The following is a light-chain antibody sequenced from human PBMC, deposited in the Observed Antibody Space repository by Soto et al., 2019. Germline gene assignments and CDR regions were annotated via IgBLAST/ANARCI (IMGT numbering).Light chain of an antibody. CDR1: SSDVGGFNY. V-gene: IGLV2-14*03. Sequence: QSALTQPASVSGSPGQSIAISCTGTSSDVGGFNYVSWYQQHPGKAPKFMIYDVSGRPSGVSDRFSGSKSGNTASLTISGLQAEDEADYYCASYTTSSTYVFGTGTKVTVL. J-gene: IGLJ1*01. CDR2: DVS. CDR3: ASYTTSSTYV.